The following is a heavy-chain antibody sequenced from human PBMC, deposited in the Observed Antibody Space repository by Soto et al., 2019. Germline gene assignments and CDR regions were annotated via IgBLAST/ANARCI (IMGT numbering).Heavy chain of an antibody. CDR3: ARHRGGSGAEGVYYYYYMDV. CDR2: IYPGDSDT. J-gene: IGHJ6*03. D-gene: IGHD2-15*01. Sequence: PGESLKISCKGSGYSFTSYWIGWLRQLPGKGLEWTGIIYPGDSDTRYSPSFQGQVTLSADKSISTAYLQWSSLKASDTAMYYCARHRGGSGAEGVYYYYYMDVWGKGTTVNV. V-gene: IGHV5-51*01. CDR1: GYSFTSYW.